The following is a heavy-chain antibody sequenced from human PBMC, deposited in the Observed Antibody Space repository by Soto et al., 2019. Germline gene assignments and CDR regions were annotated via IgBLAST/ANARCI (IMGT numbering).Heavy chain of an antibody. Sequence: GGSLRLSCAASGFTFSSYAMSWVRQAPGKGLEWVSAISGSGGSTYYADSVKGRFTISRDNSKDTLYLQMNSLRAEDTAVYYCAKGGSSSNYYYYGMDVWGQGTTVTVSS. CDR2: ISGSGGST. D-gene: IGHD6-6*01. V-gene: IGHV3-23*01. CDR1: GFTFSSYA. J-gene: IGHJ6*02. CDR3: AKGGSSSNYYYYGMDV.